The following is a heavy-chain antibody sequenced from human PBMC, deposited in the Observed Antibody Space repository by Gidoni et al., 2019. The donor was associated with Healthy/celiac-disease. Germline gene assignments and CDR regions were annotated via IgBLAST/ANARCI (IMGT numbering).Heavy chain of an antibody. D-gene: IGHD6-13*01. J-gene: IGHJ4*02. CDR1: GGTFSSYA. CDR3: ARDRWGNDSSSLRRDY. CDR2: IIPIFGTA. Sequence: QVQLVQSGAEVKKPGYSVKVSCKASGGTFSSYAISWVRQAPGQGLEWMGGIIPIFGTANYAQKFQGRVTITADESTSTAYMELSSLRSEDTAVYYCARDRWGNDSSSLRRDYWGQGTLVTVSS. V-gene: IGHV1-69*01.